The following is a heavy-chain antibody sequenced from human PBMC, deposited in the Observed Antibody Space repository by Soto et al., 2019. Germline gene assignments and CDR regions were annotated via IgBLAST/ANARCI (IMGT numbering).Heavy chain of an antibody. CDR3: ASSYGSGSYYLSYFDY. CDR1: GGSISSSSYY. CDR2: IYYSGST. J-gene: IGHJ4*02. Sequence: SETLSLTCTVSGGSISSSSYYWGWVRQPPGKGPEWIGSIYYSGSTYYNPSLKSRVTISVDTSKNQFSLKLSSVTAADTAVYYCASSYGSGSYYLSYFDYWGQGTLVTVSS. V-gene: IGHV4-39*01. D-gene: IGHD3-10*01.